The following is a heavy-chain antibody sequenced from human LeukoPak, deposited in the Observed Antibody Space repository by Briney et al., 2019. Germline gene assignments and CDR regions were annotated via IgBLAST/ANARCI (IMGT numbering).Heavy chain of an antibody. Sequence: GGSLRLSCAASGFTFSSYAMSWVRQAPGKGLEWVSAISGSGGSTYYADSVKGRFTISRDNSKNTLYLQMNRLRAEDTAVYYCANPGDPMGAADYWGQGTLVTVSS. V-gene: IGHV3-23*01. J-gene: IGHJ4*02. CDR3: ANPGDPMGAADY. D-gene: IGHD1-26*01. CDR2: ISGSGGST. CDR1: GFTFSSYA.